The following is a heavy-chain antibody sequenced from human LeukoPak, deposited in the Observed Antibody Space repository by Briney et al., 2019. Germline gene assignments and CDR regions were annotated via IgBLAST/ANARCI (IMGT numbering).Heavy chain of an antibody. CDR1: GYSFTSYW. Sequence: GESLKISCKGSGYSFTSYWIGWVRQMPGKGLEWMGSIYPGDSDTRYSPSFQGQVTISADKSISTAYLQWSSLKASDTAMYYCARYSHGAQHLFYFDYWGQGTLVTVSS. D-gene: IGHD2-21*01. V-gene: IGHV5-51*01. J-gene: IGHJ4*02. CDR2: IYPGDSDT. CDR3: ARYSHGAQHLFYFDY.